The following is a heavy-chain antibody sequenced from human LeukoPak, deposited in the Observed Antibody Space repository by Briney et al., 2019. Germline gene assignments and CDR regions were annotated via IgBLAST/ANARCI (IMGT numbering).Heavy chain of an antibody. D-gene: IGHD5-24*01. CDR3: AKDIEGDGYAFDY. V-gene: IGHV3-9*01. CDR2: ISWNSGSI. J-gene: IGHJ4*02. CDR1: GFTFDDYA. Sequence: GGSLRLSCAAFGFTFDDYAMHWVRQAPGKGLEWVSGISWNSGSIGYADSVKGRFTISRDNAKNSLYLQMNSLRAEDTALYYCAKDIEGDGYAFDYWGQGTLVTVSS.